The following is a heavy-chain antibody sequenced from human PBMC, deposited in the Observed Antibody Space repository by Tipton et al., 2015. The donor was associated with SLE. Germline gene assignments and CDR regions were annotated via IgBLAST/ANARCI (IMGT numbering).Heavy chain of an antibody. CDR1: GDSISRHY. J-gene: IGHJ6*03. V-gene: IGHV4-59*11. CDR3: ARGAAAAPPYYYNHMDV. D-gene: IGHD6-13*01. Sequence: TLSLTCTVSGDSISRHYWSWIRQAPGKGLEWIGYISNSETTSYNPSLKSRVTISLDTSKNQFSLKLSSVTATDTAVYYCARGAAAAPPYYYNHMDVWGTGTTVTVSS. CDR2: ISNSETT.